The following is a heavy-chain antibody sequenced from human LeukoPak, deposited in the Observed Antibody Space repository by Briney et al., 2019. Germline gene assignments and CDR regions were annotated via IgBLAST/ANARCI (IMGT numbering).Heavy chain of an antibody. D-gene: IGHD1-26*01. V-gene: IGHV4-59*12. CDR3: ARGIVGPTFDY. Sequence: SETLSLTCTVSGGSISSYYWSWIRQSPGKGLEWIGYIYYSGSTDYNPSLKSRVTMSIDTSKNQFSLKLSSVTVADTAVYYCARGIVGPTFDYWGQGTLVTVSS. CDR1: GGSISSYY. CDR2: IYYSGST. J-gene: IGHJ4*02.